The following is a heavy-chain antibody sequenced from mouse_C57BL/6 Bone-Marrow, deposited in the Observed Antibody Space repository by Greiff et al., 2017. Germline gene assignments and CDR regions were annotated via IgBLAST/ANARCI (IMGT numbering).Heavy chain of an antibody. Sequence: QVQLKQPGAELVKPGASVKLSCKASGYTFTSYWMQWVKQRPGQGLEWIGEIDPSDSYTNYNQKFKGKATLTVDTSSSTAYMQLSSLPSEDSAVYYCARRGDYGGFAYWGQGTLVTVSA. CDR2: IDPSDSYT. CDR1: GYTFTSYW. D-gene: IGHD2-4*01. V-gene: IGHV1-50*01. CDR3: ARRGDYGGFAY. J-gene: IGHJ3*01.